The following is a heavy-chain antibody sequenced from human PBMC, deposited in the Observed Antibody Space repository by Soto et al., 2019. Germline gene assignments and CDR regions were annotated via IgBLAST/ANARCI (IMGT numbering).Heavy chain of an antibody. CDR1: GFTVSSNY. D-gene: IGHD3-22*01. J-gene: IGHJ4*02. CDR3: ARVGSYYDSSGYTFPEN. Sequence: PGGSLRLSCAASGFTVSSNYMSWVRQAPGKGLEWVSVIYSGGSTYYADSVKGRFTISRDNSKNTLYLQMNSLRAEDTAVYYCARVGSYYDSSGYTFPENRGQGTLVTVSS. V-gene: IGHV3-53*01. CDR2: IYSGGST.